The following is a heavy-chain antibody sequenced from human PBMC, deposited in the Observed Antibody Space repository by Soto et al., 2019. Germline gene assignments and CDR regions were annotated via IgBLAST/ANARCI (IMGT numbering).Heavy chain of an antibody. V-gene: IGHV3-30-3*01. CDR2: ISSDGSHT. CDR3: AREVVAPEGYYYGLDV. CDR1: GFTFSSYA. Sequence: QVQLVESGGGVVQPGRSLRLSCAASGFTFSSYAMHWVRQAPGKGLEWVAVISSDGSHTYYADSVKGLFTISRDNSKNTLYLQMNSLRAEDTAVNYCAREVVAPEGYYYGLDVWGQVTKVTVSS. D-gene: IGHD2-15*01. J-gene: IGHJ6*02.